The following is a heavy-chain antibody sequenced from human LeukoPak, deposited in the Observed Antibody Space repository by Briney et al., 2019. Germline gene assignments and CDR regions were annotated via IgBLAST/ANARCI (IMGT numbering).Heavy chain of an antibody. Sequence: KPSETLSLTCTVSGVSISTYYWSWIRQPAGKGLEWIGHIYTSGSTKYNPSLKSRVTMSVDTSKNQFSLNLSSVTAADTAVYYCARDVTMYYYYMDVWGKGTTVTISS. CDR1: GVSISTYY. CDR3: ARDVTMYYYYMDV. CDR2: IYTSGST. V-gene: IGHV4-4*07. J-gene: IGHJ6*03. D-gene: IGHD3-3*01.